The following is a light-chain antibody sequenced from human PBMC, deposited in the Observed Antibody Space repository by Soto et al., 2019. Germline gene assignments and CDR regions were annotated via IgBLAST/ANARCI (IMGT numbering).Light chain of an antibody. CDR3: QQHNTSPWL. CDR2: GSS. V-gene: IGKV3-20*01. Sequence: EIVWTPAPRTLSLSPGKRGTLSCKASEIVGSNYVAWYHHITDQTPRLLIYGSSNRATGIPDRFSGSGSGTDFTLTINRLEPEDFGVYYCQQHNTSPWLFGQGTKVDIK. CDR1: EIVGSNY. J-gene: IGKJ1*01.